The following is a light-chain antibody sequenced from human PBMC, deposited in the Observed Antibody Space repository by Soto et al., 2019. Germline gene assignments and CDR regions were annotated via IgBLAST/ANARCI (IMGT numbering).Light chain of an antibody. CDR1: SANIGNNF. J-gene: IGLJ1*01. CDR3: QSYDRSLSGSV. Sequence: QSVLTQPPSASGTPGQRVTISCSGRSANIGNNFVCWYQQLPGTAPKVVIYGSGNRPSGVPDRFSGSKSGTSASLAIAGLQAEDEADYYCQSYDRSLSGSVFGTGTKVTVL. V-gene: IGLV1-40*01. CDR2: GSG.